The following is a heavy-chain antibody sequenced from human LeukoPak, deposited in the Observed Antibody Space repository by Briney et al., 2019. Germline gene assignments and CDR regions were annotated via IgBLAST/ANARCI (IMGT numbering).Heavy chain of an antibody. CDR3: ATFAGEHQAPFDY. CDR1: GYTFTGYY. V-gene: IGHV1-2*02. Sequence: AASVKVSCKASGYTFTGYYLHWVRQAPGQGLEWMGWINPNSGGTNYAQKFQGRVTMTRDTSISTAYMELNRLRSDDTAVYYCATFAGEHQAPFDYWGQGTLVTVSS. D-gene: IGHD1-26*01. J-gene: IGHJ4*02. CDR2: INPNSGGT.